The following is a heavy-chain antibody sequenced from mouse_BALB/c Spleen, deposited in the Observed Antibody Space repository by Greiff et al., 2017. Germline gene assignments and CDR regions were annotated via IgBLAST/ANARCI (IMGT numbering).Heavy chain of an antibody. V-gene: IGHV5-4*02. CDR2: ISDGGSYT. CDR1: GFTFSDYY. J-gene: IGHJ2*01. Sequence: EVILVESGGGLVKPGGSLKLSCAASGFTFSDYYMYWVRQTPEKRLEWVATISDGGSYTYYPDSVKGRFTISRDNAKNNLYLQMSSLKSEDTAMYYCARDRDNYFDYWGQGTTLTVSS. D-gene: IGHD3-3*01. CDR3: ARDRDNYFDY.